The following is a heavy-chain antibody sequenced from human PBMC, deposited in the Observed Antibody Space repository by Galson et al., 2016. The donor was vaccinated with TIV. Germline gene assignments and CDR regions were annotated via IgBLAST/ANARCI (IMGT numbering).Heavy chain of an antibody. Sequence: SLRLSCAASGFTFSGHAVHWVRQAPGKGLEWVAVISSDGRSKYYGNSVKCRFTVSRDNFKTTVYVQMDSLRTEDTAVYYCARERGVRGYDSGLDYWGQGTLVTVSP. CDR1: GFTFSGHA. CDR3: ARERGVRGYDSGLDY. CDR2: ISSDGRSK. V-gene: IGHV3-30*04. J-gene: IGHJ4*02. D-gene: IGHD5-12*01.